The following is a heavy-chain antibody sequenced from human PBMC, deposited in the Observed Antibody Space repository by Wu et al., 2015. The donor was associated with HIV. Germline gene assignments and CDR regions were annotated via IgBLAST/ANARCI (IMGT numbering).Heavy chain of an antibody. V-gene: IGHV1-2*02. Sequence: QVQLVQSGPEVKNPGSSVKVSCKASGGGFNSYAISWVRQAPGQNFEWMGWTNVNTGGTKYAPKFQGRVTMTRDTSISTAYIELSGLTSDDTAVYYCTRDELFRVDDAFDMWGQGTLVTVSS. CDR2: TNVNTGGT. D-gene: IGHD3-10*01. CDR3: TRDELFRVDDAFDM. J-gene: IGHJ3*02. CDR1: GGGFNSYA.